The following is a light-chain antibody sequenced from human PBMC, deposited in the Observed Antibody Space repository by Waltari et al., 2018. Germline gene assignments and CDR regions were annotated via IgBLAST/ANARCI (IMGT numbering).Light chain of an antibody. CDR1: SSNIGTDI. V-gene: IGLV1-44*01. CDR2: ANN. CDR3: ATWDASLDTWM. Sequence: QSVVTQPPSASGAPGQRVTLSCSGSSSNIGTDIVNWYQQFPGTAPKLLIYANNQRPSGFPGRFSGSRSGTSASLVISGLQSEDEADYYCATWDASLDTWMFGGGTKVTVL. J-gene: IGLJ3*02.